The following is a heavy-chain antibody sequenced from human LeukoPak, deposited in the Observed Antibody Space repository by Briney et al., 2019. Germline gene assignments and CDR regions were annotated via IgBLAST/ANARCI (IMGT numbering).Heavy chain of an antibody. V-gene: IGHV3-53*01. Sequence: GGSLRLSCAASGFTVSSNYMSWVRQAPGKGLEWVSVIYSGGSTYYADSVKGRFTISRDNSKNTLYLQMNSLRAEDTAVYYCARGPPLVAATLYRYYFDYWGQGTLVTVSS. CDR1: GFTVSSNY. J-gene: IGHJ4*02. CDR3: ARGPPLVAATLYRYYFDY. D-gene: IGHD2-15*01. CDR2: IYSGGST.